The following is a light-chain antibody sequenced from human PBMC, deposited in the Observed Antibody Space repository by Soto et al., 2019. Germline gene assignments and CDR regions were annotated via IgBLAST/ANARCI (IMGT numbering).Light chain of an antibody. J-gene: IGLJ2*01. Sequence: QSVLTQPASVSGSPGQSIAISCTGTNSDVGGYNYVSWYQQHPGNAPKVLIYDVTNRSSGVSNRFSCSKSGNTASLTIAGLQEEEEAYYCCSSYTSSSTWVFGGGTKVTVL. CDR2: DVT. CDR3: SSYTSSSTWV. V-gene: IGLV2-14*03. CDR1: NSDVGGYNY.